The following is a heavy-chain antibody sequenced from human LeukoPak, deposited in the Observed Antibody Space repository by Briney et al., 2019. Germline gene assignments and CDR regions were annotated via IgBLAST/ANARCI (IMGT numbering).Heavy chain of an antibody. CDR3: ARPSSLYGGTSEDY. D-gene: IGHD4-23*01. CDR2: IYPGDSDT. J-gene: IGHJ4*02. Sequence: GESLKISCKGSGYSFTGYWIGWVRQMPGKGLEWMGIIYPGDSDTRYSPSLDGQVTISADKSVSTTYLQWSSLQASDTAMYYCARPSSLYGGTSEDYWGQGTLVTVSS. CDR1: GYSFTGYW. V-gene: IGHV5-51*01.